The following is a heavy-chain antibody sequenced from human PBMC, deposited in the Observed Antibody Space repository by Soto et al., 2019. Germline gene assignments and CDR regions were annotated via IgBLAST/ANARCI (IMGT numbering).Heavy chain of an antibody. Sequence: ASVKVSCKVSGYTLTELSMHWVRQAPGKGLEWMGGFDPEDGETIYAQKFQGRVTMTEDTSTDTAYMELSSLRSEDTAVYYCATVGLCSGGSCYSSYNWFAPWGQGTLVTVSS. J-gene: IGHJ5*02. CDR2: FDPEDGET. CDR1: GYTLTELS. V-gene: IGHV1-24*01. CDR3: ATVGLCSGGSCYSSYNWFAP. D-gene: IGHD2-15*01.